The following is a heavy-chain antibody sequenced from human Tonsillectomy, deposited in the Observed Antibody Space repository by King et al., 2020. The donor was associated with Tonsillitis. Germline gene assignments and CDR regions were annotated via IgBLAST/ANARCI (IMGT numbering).Heavy chain of an antibody. CDR1: GGSFSGYY. Sequence: VQLQQWGAGLFKPSETLSLTCAVYGGSFSGYYWSWIRQPPGKGLEWIGEINHSGSTNYNPSLKSRVTISVDTSKNKFSLKLSSVTAADTAVYYCARGLTWVGATSGAFDIWGQGTMVTVSS. CDR2: INHSGST. J-gene: IGHJ3*02. V-gene: IGHV4-34*01. D-gene: IGHD1-26*01. CDR3: ARGLTWVGATSGAFDI.